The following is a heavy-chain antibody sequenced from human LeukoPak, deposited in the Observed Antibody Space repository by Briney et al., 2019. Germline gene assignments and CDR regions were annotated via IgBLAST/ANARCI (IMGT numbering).Heavy chain of an antibody. V-gene: IGHV3-33*06. CDR1: GFTFSSYG. CDR2: IWYDGSNK. D-gene: IGHD3-3*01. J-gene: IGHJ6*02. Sequence: GRSLRLSCAASGFTFSSYGMHWVRQAPGKGLEWVAVIWYDGSNKYYADSVKGRFTISRDNSKNTLYLQMNSLRAEDTAVYYCAKDFASYYYYGMDVWGQGTTVTVSS. CDR3: AKDFASYYYYGMDV.